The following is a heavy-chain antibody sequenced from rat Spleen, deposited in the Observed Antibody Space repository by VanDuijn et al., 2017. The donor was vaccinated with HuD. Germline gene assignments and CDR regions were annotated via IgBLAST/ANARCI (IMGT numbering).Heavy chain of an antibody. D-gene: IGHD1-12*02. CDR1: GFTFTDYY. CDR2: ISSDGRRN. J-gene: IGHJ2*01. V-gene: IGHV5-20*01. CDR3: TTYYYNGPNY. Sequence: EVQLVESDGGLVQPGRSLKLSCAASGFTFTDYYMAWVRQAPTKGLEWVATISSDGRRNYYRDSVKGRFTISRDNAKSTLYLQMDSLRSEDTATYYCTTYYYNGPNYWGQGVMVTVSS.